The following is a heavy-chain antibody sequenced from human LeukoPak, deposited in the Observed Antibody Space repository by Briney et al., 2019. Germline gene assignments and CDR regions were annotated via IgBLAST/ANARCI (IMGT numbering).Heavy chain of an antibody. CDR3: AKDFQGIVGATQIDF. Sequence: GGSLRLSCAASGFKFDDYTMHWVRRPPGKGLEWVSLVSWNSDHTSYADSVKGRFTISRDNSKNSLYLEMSSLRIEDTAFYYCAKDFQGIVGATQIDFWGQGTLVTVSS. CDR2: VSWNSDHT. V-gene: IGHV3-43*01. CDR1: GFKFDDYT. D-gene: IGHD1-26*01. J-gene: IGHJ4*02.